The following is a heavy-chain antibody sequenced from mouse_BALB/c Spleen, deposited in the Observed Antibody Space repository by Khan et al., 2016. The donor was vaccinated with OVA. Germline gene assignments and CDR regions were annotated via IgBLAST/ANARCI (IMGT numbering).Heavy chain of an antibody. D-gene: IGHD2-4*01. CDR2: IDPENGNT. V-gene: IGHV14-1*02. CDR3: ARRDYEAMDY. CDR1: GFNIKDYY. J-gene: IGHJ4*01. Sequence: VQLQQSGAELVRPGALVKLSCKASGFNIKDYYVHWVKQRPEQGLEWIGWIDPENGNTIYDPKFQGKASITADTSSNTAYLQLSSLKSEDTAVYYCARRDYEAMDYWGQGTSVTVSS.